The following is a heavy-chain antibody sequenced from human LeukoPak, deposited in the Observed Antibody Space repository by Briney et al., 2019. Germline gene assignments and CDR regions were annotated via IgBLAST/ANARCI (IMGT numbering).Heavy chain of an antibody. D-gene: IGHD6-25*01. CDR3: ARAGSIAAAGYVFDY. J-gene: IGHJ4*02. V-gene: IGHV3-48*03. CDR2: ISSSGSTI. CDR1: GFTFSAYE. Sequence: GGSLRLSCAASGFTFSAYEMHWVRQAPGKGLEWVSSISSSGSTIYYADSLKGRFTVSRDNAKNSLLLQMNSLRAEDTAVYYCARAGSIAAAGYVFDYWGQGTLATVSS.